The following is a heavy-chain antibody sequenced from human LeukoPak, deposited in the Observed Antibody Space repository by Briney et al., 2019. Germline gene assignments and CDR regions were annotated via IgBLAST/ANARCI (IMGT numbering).Heavy chain of an antibody. CDR3: ARGTSGVHTVTTSWFDP. Sequence: ASVKVSCKASGYTFTGYYMHWVRQAPGQGLEWMGWINPNSGGTNYAQKFQGRVTMTRDTSISTAYMELSRLRSDDTAVYYCARGTSGVHTVTTSWFDPRGQVTLVTVA. CDR1: GYTFTGYY. D-gene: IGHD4-17*01. J-gene: IGHJ5*02. CDR2: INPNSGGT. V-gene: IGHV1-2*02.